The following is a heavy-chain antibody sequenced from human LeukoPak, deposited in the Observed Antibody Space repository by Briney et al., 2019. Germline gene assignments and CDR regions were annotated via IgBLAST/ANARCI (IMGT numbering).Heavy chain of an antibody. V-gene: IGHV3-7*01. J-gene: IGHJ4*02. Sequence: GGSLRLSCAASGFIFTNYWMSWVRQAPGKGLEWVANIKQDGSEKDYVDSMKGRFTISRDNAKNSVYLQVNSLRAEDTAVYYCGRIGYSSSSFDYWGQGTLVTVSS. CDR2: IKQDGSEK. D-gene: IGHD6-13*01. CDR1: GFIFTNYW. CDR3: GRIGYSSSSFDY.